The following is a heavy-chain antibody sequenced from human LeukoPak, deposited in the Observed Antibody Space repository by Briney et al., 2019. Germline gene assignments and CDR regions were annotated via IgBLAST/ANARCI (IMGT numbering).Heavy chain of an antibody. CDR1: GYTLTELS. J-gene: IGHJ3*02. Sequence: GASVKVSCKVSGYTLTELSMHWVRQAPGKGLEWMGGFDPEDGETIYAQKFQGRVTMTEDTSTDTAYMELSSLRSEDTAVYYCATDRGEDYGDYAGPYAFDIWGQGTMVTVSS. CDR2: FDPEDGET. CDR3: ATDRGEDYGDYAGPYAFDI. D-gene: IGHD4-17*01. V-gene: IGHV1-24*01.